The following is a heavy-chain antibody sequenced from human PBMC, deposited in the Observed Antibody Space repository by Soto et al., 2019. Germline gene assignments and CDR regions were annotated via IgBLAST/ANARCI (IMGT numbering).Heavy chain of an antibody. CDR2: ISGYNGHP. J-gene: IGHJ6*03. V-gene: IGHV1-18*01. Sequence: QVQLVQSGAEVKRPGASVKVSCKASGYSFTSSGISWVRQAPGQGLEWMGWISGYNGHPTYAQKVQDRVTMTTDTSTSTAYIKLRSLSSDYTAVYSCARRVYYDLYYMDVWGKGTTFTVSS. CDR3: ARRVYYDLYYMDV. D-gene: IGHD3-3*01. CDR1: GYSFTSSG.